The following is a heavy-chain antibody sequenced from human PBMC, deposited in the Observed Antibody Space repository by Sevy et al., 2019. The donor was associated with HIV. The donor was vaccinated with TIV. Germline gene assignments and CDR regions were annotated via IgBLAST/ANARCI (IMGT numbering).Heavy chain of an antibody. J-gene: IGHJ4*02. V-gene: IGHV3-30*03. CDR3: ARDRGEILSSAFDY. Sequence: GGSLRLSCVGSGFSFSDHRMHWVRQAPGKGLEWMAVISYDGRNTKYKADSVKGRFTISRDNSKNTLYLQMNSLRAEDTAIYYCARDRGEILSSAFDYWGQGTVVTVSS. CDR2: ISYDGRNTK. D-gene: IGHD3-16*01. CDR1: GFSFSDHR.